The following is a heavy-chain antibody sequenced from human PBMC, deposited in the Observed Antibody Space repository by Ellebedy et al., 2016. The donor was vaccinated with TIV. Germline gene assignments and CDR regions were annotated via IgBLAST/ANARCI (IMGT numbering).Heavy chain of an antibody. V-gene: IGHV3-23*01. J-gene: IGHJ6*02. CDR2: ISGSGGST. CDR3: AKEGVTTPVWGMDV. Sequence: GESLKISCAASGFTFSNYAMSWVRQAPGKGLEWVSAISGSGGSTYYADSVKGRFTISRDNSKNTLYLLMNSLRAEDTAVYYCAKEGVTTPVWGMDVWGQGTTVTVSS. D-gene: IGHD4-17*01. CDR1: GFTFSNYA.